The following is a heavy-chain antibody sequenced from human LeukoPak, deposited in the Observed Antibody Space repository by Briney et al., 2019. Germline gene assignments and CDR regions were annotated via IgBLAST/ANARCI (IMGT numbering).Heavy chain of an antibody. CDR2: ICTSGST. V-gene: IGHV4-61*02. D-gene: IGHD2-2*01. J-gene: IGHJ4*02. CDR3: ARVNPVYCSSTSCYSFDY. CDR1: GGSISSGSYY. Sequence: SETLSLTCTVSGGSISSGSYYWSWIRQPAGKGLEWIGRICTSGSTNYNPSRKSRVTISVDTSKNQFSLKLSSVTAAGTAVYYCARVNPVYCSSTSCYSFDYWGQGTLVTVSS.